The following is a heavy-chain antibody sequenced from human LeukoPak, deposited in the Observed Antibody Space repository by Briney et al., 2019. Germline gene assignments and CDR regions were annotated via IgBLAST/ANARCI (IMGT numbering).Heavy chain of an antibody. CDR1: GFTFSNYA. D-gene: IGHD6-13*01. V-gene: IGHV3-23*01. Sequence: GGSLRLSCAASGFTFSNYAMSWVRQAPGKGLEWVSGISDSGGIYYVDSVKGRFTISRDNSKNMLHLEMNSLKVEDTAIYYCAKEIAAGGTPRFDFWGQGILVSVSS. CDR3: AKEIAAGGTPRFDF. J-gene: IGHJ4*02. CDR2: ISDSGGI.